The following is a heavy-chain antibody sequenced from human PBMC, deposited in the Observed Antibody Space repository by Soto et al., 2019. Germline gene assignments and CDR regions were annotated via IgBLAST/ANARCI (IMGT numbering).Heavy chain of an antibody. Sequence: QVQLVQSGAEVKKPGASVKVSCTTYGYTFSDYFLHWVRQAPGQGPEWMGFINPKRRGTENAQKFQDRDTMTRDTSSSSVYLDLRGQTSDDTAIYYCARVSGIPGRYGYFGLWGRGTLVTVSS. CDR1: GYTFSDYF. CDR3: ARVSGIPGRYGYFGL. V-gene: IGHV1-2*02. J-gene: IGHJ2*01. D-gene: IGHD2-21*01. CDR2: INPKRRGT.